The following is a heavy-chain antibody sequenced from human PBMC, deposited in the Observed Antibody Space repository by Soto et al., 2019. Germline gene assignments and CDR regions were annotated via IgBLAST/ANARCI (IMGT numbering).Heavy chain of an antibody. Sequence: QVQLQESGPGLVKPSETLSLTCTVSGGSISSYYWSWIRQPPGKGLEWIGFIYYSESTNYNPSLQSRVTISVDTSKNQFSLRLTSVTAADTAVYYCARAVEMYASVWYYFDYWGQGTLVTVSS. CDR1: GGSISSYY. J-gene: IGHJ4*02. CDR3: ARAVEMYASVWYYFDY. V-gene: IGHV4-59*01. D-gene: IGHD6-19*01. CDR2: IYYSEST.